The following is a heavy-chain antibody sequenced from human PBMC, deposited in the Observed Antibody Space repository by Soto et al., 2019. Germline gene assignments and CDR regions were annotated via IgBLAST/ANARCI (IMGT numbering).Heavy chain of an antibody. CDR1: GFTFSGYG. V-gene: IGHV3-30*18. CDR3: AKGGRGTYYYYYGMDV. J-gene: IGHJ6*02. CDR2: ISYDGNNK. Sequence: GGSLRLSCAASGFTFSGYGMHWVRQAPGKGLEWVAVISYDGNNKYYADSVKGRFTISRDNSKNTLYLQMNSLRAEDTAVYYCAKGGRGTYYYYYGMDVWGQGTTVTVSS. D-gene: IGHD1-1*01.